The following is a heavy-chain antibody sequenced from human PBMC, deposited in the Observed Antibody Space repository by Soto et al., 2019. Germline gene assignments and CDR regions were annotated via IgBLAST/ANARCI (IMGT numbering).Heavy chain of an antibody. CDR3: AKGGRQWLVTSDFNY. V-gene: IGHV3-30*18. CDR1: GFTFSDYA. J-gene: IGHJ4*02. D-gene: IGHD6-19*01. CDR2: VSHDGRNT. Sequence: QLVESGGGVVQPGRSLRLSCAASGFTFSDYAMHWVRQAPGKGLEWVAVVSHDGRNTHYADSVKGRFTISRDSSKNTVSLEMTSVRAEDTAFYYCAKGGRQWLVTSDFNYWGQGALVTVSS.